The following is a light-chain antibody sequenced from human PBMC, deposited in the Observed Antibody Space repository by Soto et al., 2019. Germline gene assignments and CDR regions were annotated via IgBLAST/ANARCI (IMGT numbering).Light chain of an antibody. CDR2: AAS. V-gene: IGKV3-15*01. Sequence: EIVVTQSPATLSVSPGERATLSCGASQSVTSNLAWYQQKPGQAPRLLIFAASTRATGIPARFSGSGSGTEFTLTISSLQSEDFAVYYCQQYNNWPQTFGQGTKVDIK. CDR3: QQYNNWPQT. CDR1: QSVTSN. J-gene: IGKJ1*01.